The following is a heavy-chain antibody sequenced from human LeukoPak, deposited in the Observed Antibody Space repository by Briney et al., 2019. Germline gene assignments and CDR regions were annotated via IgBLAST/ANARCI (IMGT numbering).Heavy chain of an antibody. D-gene: IGHD5-24*01. CDR3: ARAGEMRYMDV. V-gene: IGHV3-48*04. J-gene: IGHJ6*03. CDR1: GFTFDSYG. CDR2: IKGIGPTT. Sequence: GGSLRLSCAASGFTFDSYGMNWIRQAPGKGLEWVSHIKGIGPTTYYADSVRGRFTISRDNAKNSLFLQMNSLRVDDTAIYYCARAGEMRYMDVWGKGTAVAVSS.